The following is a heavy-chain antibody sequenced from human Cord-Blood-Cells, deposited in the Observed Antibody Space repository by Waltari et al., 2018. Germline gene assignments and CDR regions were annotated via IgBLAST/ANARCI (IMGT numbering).Heavy chain of an antibody. CDR3: ARDGMRSGYDLEDY. V-gene: IGHV3-33*01. Sequence: QVQLVASGGGVVQPGRSLRPSCEASGFTFSCYGMHWFRLAPGKGLEWVAVIWYDGSNKYYADSVKGRFTISRDNSKNTLYLQMNSLRAEDTAVYYCARDGMRSGYDLEDYWGQGTLVTVSS. CDR2: IWYDGSNK. J-gene: IGHJ4*02. CDR1: GFTFSCYG. D-gene: IGHD5-12*01.